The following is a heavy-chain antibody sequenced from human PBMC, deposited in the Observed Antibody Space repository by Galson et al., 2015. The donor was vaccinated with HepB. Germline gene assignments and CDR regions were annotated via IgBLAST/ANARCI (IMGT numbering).Heavy chain of an antibody. V-gene: IGHV3-48*01. CDR1: GFTFGTYS. CDR3: AGDVPGVAGGTFNY. Sequence: GSLRLSCAASGFTFGTYSMNWVRQAPGKGLEWVSYISSSSSTIYYADSVKGRFTISRDNAKNSLYLQMNSLRAEDTAVYYCAGDVPGVAGGTFNYWGQGTLVTVSS. J-gene: IGHJ4*02. D-gene: IGHD6-19*01. CDR2: ISSSSSTI.